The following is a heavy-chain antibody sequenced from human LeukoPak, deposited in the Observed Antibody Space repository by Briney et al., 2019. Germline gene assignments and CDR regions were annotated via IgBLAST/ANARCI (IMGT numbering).Heavy chain of an antibody. Sequence: GGSLRLSCAASGFTFSSYAMSWVRQAPGKGLECVSAISGSGGSTYYADSVKGRFTISRDNSKNTLYLQMNSLRAEDTAVYYCAKDAPIFDGGVIVIPVFDYWGQGTLVTVSS. CDR3: AKDAPIFDGGVIVIPVFDY. CDR2: ISGSGGST. CDR1: GFTFSSYA. D-gene: IGHD3-16*02. V-gene: IGHV3-23*01. J-gene: IGHJ4*02.